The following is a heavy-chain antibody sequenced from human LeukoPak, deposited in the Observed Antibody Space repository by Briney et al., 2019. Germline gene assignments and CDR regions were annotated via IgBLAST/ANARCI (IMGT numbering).Heavy chain of an antibody. D-gene: IGHD1-26*01. V-gene: IGHV5-51*01. CDR3: ARSTQWELLRYFDY. Sequence: GESLKISCKGSGYNFTSYWIGWVRQMPGKGLEWMGIIYPGDSDTRYSPSFQGQVTISADKSINTAYLQWSSLKASDTALYYCARSTQWELLRYFDYWGQGTLVTVSS. J-gene: IGHJ4*02. CDR1: GYNFTSYW. CDR2: IYPGDSDT.